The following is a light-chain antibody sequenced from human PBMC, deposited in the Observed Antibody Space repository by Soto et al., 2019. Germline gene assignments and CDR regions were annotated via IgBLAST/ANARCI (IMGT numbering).Light chain of an antibody. CDR3: QSYDRSRRGCG. Sequence: QSVLTQPPSGSGAPGQRVTIPCTGTTSNNGSGYDVHWYQHLPGTAPKLLIYCNTIRPSGVPDRFFCSHSGTSASLAITGHQAEDEADYYCQSYDRSRRGCGFGTGTKATVL. CDR1: TSNNGSGYD. CDR2: CNT. J-gene: IGLJ1*01. V-gene: IGLV1-40*01.